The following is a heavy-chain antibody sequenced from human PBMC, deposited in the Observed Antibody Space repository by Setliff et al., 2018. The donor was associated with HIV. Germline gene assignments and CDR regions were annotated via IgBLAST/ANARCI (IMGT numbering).Heavy chain of an antibody. CDR1: GGTFSSYV. J-gene: IGHJ1*01. V-gene: IGHV1-69*10. D-gene: IGHD1-1*01. CDR3: ASGWSEDATNVKVEYFQH. CDR2: IIPILGIA. Sequence: SVKVSCKASGGTFSSYVISWVRQAPGQGLEWMGGIIPILGIANYAQKFQVRVTITADEFTTTAYMELRGLRSEDTAVYCCASGWSEDATNVKVEYFQHWGQGTLVTVSS.